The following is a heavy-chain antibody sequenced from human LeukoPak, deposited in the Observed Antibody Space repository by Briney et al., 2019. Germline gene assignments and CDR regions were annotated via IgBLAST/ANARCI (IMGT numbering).Heavy chain of an antibody. CDR3: ASMVRGVKYNWFDP. CDR1: GFTFSSYW. Sequence: GGSLRLSCAASGFTFSSYWMSWVRQAPGKGLEWVANIKQDGSGKYYVDSVKGRFTISRDNAKNSLYLQMNSLRAEDTAVYYCASMVRGVKYNWFDPWGQGTLVTVSS. D-gene: IGHD3-10*01. V-gene: IGHV3-7*01. J-gene: IGHJ5*02. CDR2: IKQDGSGK.